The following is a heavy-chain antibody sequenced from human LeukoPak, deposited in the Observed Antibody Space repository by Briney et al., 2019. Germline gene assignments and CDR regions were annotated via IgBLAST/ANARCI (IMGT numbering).Heavy chain of an antibody. CDR2: IYPGDSDT. CDR3: ARRGKYCSSTSCYFTV. J-gene: IGHJ4*02. Sequence: GESLKISCKGSGYSFTSYWIGWVRQMPGKGLEWMGIIYPGDSDTRYSPSFQGQVTISADKSISTTYLQWSSLKASDTAMYYCARRGKYCSSTSCYFTVWGQGTLVTVSS. V-gene: IGHV5-51*01. D-gene: IGHD2-2*01. CDR1: GYSFTSYW.